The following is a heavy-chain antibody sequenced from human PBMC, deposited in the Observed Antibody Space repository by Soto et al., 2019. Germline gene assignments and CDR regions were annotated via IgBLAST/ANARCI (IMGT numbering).Heavy chain of an antibody. D-gene: IGHD4-17*01. CDR1: GYTFTIYY. V-gene: IGHV1-46*03. CDR2: INPSGGST. CDR3: ARTYGEEGYFDD. J-gene: IGHJ4*02. Sequence: ASVKVSCKASGYTFTIYYMHWVRQAPGQGLEWMGIINPSGGSTSYAQKFQGRVTMTRDTSTSTVYMELSSLRSEDTAVYYCARTYGEEGYFDDWGQGTLVTVSS.